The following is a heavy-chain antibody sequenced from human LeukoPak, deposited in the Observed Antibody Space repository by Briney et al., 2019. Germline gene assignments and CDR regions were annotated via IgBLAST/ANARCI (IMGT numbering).Heavy chain of an antibody. CDR3: ARRAHWYYGMDV. D-gene: IGHD1-1*01. Sequence: SETLSLTCTVSGGPISSYYWSWIRQPPGKGLEWIGYIYYSGSTNYNPSLKSRVTISVDASKNQFSLKLSSVTAADTAVYYCARRAHWYYGMDVWGQGTTVTVSS. CDR1: GGPISSYY. CDR2: IYYSGST. J-gene: IGHJ6*02. V-gene: IGHV4-59*08.